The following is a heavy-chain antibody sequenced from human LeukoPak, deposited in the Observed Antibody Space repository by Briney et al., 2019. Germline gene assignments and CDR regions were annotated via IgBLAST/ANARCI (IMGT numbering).Heavy chain of an antibody. J-gene: IGHJ6*02. CDR3: ARDHIAAAGPLTRYYGMDV. CDR1: GYTFTSYY. CDR2: INPSGGST. V-gene: IGHV1-46*01. Sequence: ASVKVSCKASGYTFTSYYMHWVRQAPGQGLEWMGIINPSGGSTSYAQKFQGRVTMTRDTSTSTVYMELSSLRSEDTAVYYCARDHIAAAGPLTRYYGMDVWGQGTTVTVSS. D-gene: IGHD6-13*01.